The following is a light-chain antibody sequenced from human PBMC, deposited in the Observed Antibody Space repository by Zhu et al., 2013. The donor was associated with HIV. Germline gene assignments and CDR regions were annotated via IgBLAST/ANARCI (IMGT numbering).Light chain of an antibody. Sequence: EIVMTQSPATLSVSPGERATLSCRASQSLTNNLAWYQQKPGQAPRLVIYDGSNRATGVPARFSGSGSGTDFTLTISDLEPEDFGVYFCQQRRNRPPTFGRGTKVEI. J-gene: IGKJ4*02. CDR2: DGS. CDR3: QQRRNRPPT. V-gene: IGKV3-11*01. CDR1: QSLTNN.